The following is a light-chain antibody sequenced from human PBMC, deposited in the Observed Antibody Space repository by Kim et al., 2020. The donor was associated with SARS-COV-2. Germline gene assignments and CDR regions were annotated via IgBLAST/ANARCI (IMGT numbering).Light chain of an antibody. J-gene: IGKJ4*01. V-gene: IGKV3-11*01. CDR3: QQRSNWPLT. CDR1: QSVGSL. Sequence: EIVLTRSPATLSLSPGERASLSCRASQSVGSLLAWYQQKPGQAPRLLLYDASNRATGIPARFSGSGSGTDFTLTVSSLEPEDFAVYYCQQRSNWPLTFGGGAKVEI. CDR2: DAS.